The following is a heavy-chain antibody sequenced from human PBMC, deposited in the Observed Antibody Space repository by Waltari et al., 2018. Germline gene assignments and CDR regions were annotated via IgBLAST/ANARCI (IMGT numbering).Heavy chain of an antibody. V-gene: IGHV4-39*07. D-gene: IGHD6-13*01. CDR2: IYYSGST. CDR3: ARVKKQQLVFDY. J-gene: IGHJ4*02. CDR1: GGSISSSSYY. Sequence: QVQLQESGPGLVKPSETLSLTCAVSGGSISSSSYYWGWIRQPPGKGLEWIGSIYYSGSTYYNPSRKSRVTISVDTSKNQFSLKLSSVTAADTAVYYCARVKKQQLVFDYWGQGTLVTVSS.